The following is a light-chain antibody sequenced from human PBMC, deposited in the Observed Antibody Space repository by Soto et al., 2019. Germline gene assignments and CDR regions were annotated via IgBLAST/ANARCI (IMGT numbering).Light chain of an antibody. CDR2: EVN. V-gene: IGLV2-14*01. Sequence: QSALTQPASVSGSPGQSITISCTGTSSDVGGYNYVSWYQQHPDKAPKLMIYEVNNRPSGVSDRFSGSKSGNTASLTISGLQAEDEADYSCSSYTTSSTLVFGGGTKLTVL. J-gene: IGLJ3*02. CDR1: SSDVGGYNY. CDR3: SSYTTSSTLV.